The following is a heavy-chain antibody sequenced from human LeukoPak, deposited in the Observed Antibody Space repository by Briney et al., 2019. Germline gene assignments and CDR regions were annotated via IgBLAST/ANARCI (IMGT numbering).Heavy chain of an antibody. V-gene: IGHV1-2*02. J-gene: IGHJ5*02. D-gene: IGHD2-2*01. CDR3: ARDGYRSSTGCYSWFDP. CDR2: INPNSGGT. Sequence: ASVKVSCKASGYTFTGYYLHWVRQAPGQGLEWMGWINPNSGGTNYAQMFQGRVTMTRDTSISTAYMELSRLRSDDTAVYYCARDGYRSSTGCYSWFDPWGQGTLVTVSS. CDR1: GYTFTGYY.